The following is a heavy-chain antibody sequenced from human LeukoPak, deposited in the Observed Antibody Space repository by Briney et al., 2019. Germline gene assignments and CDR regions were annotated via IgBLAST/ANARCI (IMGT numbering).Heavy chain of an antibody. D-gene: IGHD3-9*01. Sequence: SETLSLTCAVYGGSFSGYYWSWIRQPPGKGLEWIGEINHSGSTNYNPSLKSRVTISVDTSKNQFSLKLSSVTAADTAVYYCARYLTKRNWFDPWGQGTLVTVSS. CDR1: GGSFSGYY. CDR3: ARYLTKRNWFDP. J-gene: IGHJ5*02. V-gene: IGHV4-34*01. CDR2: INHSGST.